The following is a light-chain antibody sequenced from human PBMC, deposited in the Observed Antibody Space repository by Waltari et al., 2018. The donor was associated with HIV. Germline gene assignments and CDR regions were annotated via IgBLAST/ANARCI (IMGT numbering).Light chain of an antibody. J-gene: IGLJ3*02. CDR3: ESADSSLWV. V-gene: IGLV3-25*03. Sequence: SYELTQPPSVSVSPGQTARITCSGDALPKQYAYWYQQKAGQAPVLVIYKDRDRPAGIPERSSGSSSGTTVTLTSSGVQAEDEADYYCESADSSLWVFGGGTKLTVL. CDR2: KDR. CDR1: ALPKQY.